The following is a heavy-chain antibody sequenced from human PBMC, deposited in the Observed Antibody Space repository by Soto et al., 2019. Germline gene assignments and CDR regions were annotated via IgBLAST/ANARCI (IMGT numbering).Heavy chain of an antibody. CDR3: GRTVSAAGTLFPDY. CDR1: GGSISSYY. Sequence: SETLSLTCTVSGGSISSYYWSWIRQPPGKGLEWIGYIYYSGSTNYNPSLKSRVTISVDTSKNQLSLKLSSVTAADTAVYYCGRTVSAAGTLFPDYWGQGTLVTVSS. D-gene: IGHD6-13*01. CDR2: IYYSGST. V-gene: IGHV4-59*01. J-gene: IGHJ4*02.